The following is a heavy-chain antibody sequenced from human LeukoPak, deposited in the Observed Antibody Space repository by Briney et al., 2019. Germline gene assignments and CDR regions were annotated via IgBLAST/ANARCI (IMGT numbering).Heavy chain of an antibody. Sequence: PGGSLRLSCAASGFTFSTYAMSWVRQAPGKGLEWVSGMSGSGGSTYYADSVKGRFSISRDNSKNTLYLQMSSLRAEDTAVYYCARGYCSSTSCSPNWFDPWGQGTLVTVSS. V-gene: IGHV3-23*01. CDR2: MSGSGGST. D-gene: IGHD2-2*01. CDR3: ARGYCSSTSCSPNWFDP. CDR1: GFTFSTYA. J-gene: IGHJ5*02.